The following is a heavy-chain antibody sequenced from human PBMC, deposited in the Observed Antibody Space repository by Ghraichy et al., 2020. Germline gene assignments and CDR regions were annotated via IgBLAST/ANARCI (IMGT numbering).Heavy chain of an antibody. CDR3: ARGPRDILTGYYLDY. D-gene: IGHD3-9*01. J-gene: IGHJ4*02. CDR1: GYTFTGYY. Sequence: ASVKVSCKASGYTFTGYYMHWVRQAPGQGLEWMGWINPNSGGTNYAQKFQGRVTMTRDTSISTAYMELSRLRSDDTAVYYCARGPRDILTGYYLDYWGQGTLVTVSS. CDR2: INPNSGGT. V-gene: IGHV1-2*02.